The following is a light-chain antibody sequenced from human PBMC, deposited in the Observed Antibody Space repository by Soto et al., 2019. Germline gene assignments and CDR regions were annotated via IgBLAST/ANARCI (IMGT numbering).Light chain of an antibody. CDR2: DAS. V-gene: IGKV1-5*01. CDR1: QSISSW. CDR3: QQYNSHLIT. Sequence: DIQMTQSPSTLSASVGDSVTITCRASQSISSWLAWYQQKPGKAPNLLIYDASSLESGVPSRFSGSGSGTEFTLTISSLQPDDFATYYCQQYNSHLITFGQGTRLEIK. J-gene: IGKJ5*01.